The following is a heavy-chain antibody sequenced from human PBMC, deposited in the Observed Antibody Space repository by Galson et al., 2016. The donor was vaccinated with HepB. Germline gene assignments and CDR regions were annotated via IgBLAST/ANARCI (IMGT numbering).Heavy chain of an antibody. CDR1: GDSVSSNSAG. V-gene: IGHV6-1*01. J-gene: IGHJ4*02. D-gene: IGHD7-27*01. CDR3: ARSYLLGRGFGS. CDR2: TYYRSKWHF. Sequence: CAISGDSVSSNSAGWYWIRQSPSRGLEWLGRTYYRSKWHFDYAESVESRIAINPDTAKNQFSLQLNSVTPEDTSIYYCARSYLLGRGFGSWGQGTLATVSS.